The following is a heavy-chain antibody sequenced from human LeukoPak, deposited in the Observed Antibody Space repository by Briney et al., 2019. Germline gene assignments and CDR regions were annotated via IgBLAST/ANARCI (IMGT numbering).Heavy chain of an antibody. CDR1: GGSISNSIYY. Sequence: SETLSLTCTVSGGSISNSIYYWGWIRQPPGKGLEWIGSFFYTGSTYYNPSLKSRVTISVDTSKNQFSLRLTSVTAADTAFYYCATLYYYDSSGLLDFDYWGQGTLVTVSS. J-gene: IGHJ4*02. V-gene: IGHV4-39*01. CDR2: FFYTGST. CDR3: ATLYYYDSSGLLDFDY. D-gene: IGHD3-22*01.